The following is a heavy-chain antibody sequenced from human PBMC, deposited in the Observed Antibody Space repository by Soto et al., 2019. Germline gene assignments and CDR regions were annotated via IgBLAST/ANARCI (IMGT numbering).Heavy chain of an antibody. CDR3: XXXXRXXXXXXXAERCLFNWLDP. D-gene: IGHD3-16*01. Sequence: QVQLVQSGAEVKKPGSSVKVSCKASGGTFSXXXLXXXXXXXXXGLEXMGGIIPSLGVANYAQQFQGRVTITADESTSTGYMXLSSPXSXDTAIYXXXXXXRXXXXXXXAERCLFNWLDPWGQGTLVTVSS. CDR1: GGTFSXXX. J-gene: IGHJ5*02. CDR2: IIPSLGVA. V-gene: IGHV1-69*01.